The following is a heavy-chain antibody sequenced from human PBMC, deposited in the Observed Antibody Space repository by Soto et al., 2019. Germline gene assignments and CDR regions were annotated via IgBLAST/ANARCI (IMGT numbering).Heavy chain of an antibody. V-gene: IGHV3-7*01. J-gene: IGHJ4*02. CDR1: GFTFSTSW. CDR3: ATHNYYTFEY. CDR2: IGPDGSGT. Sequence: GGSLRLSCAASGFTFSTSWMTWIRQTPGKGLEWVAQIGPDGSGTVYVDSMKGRFTISRDNSKNSLYLQMDSLRAEDTALYYCATHNYYTFEYWGQGTLVTVSS. D-gene: IGHD3-22*01.